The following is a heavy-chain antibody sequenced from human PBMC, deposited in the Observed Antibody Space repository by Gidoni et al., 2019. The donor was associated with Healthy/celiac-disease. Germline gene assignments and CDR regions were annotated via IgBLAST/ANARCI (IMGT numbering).Heavy chain of an antibody. CDR2: IYTSGST. CDR3: AREGYGDYVGFDY. J-gene: IGHJ4*02. CDR1: GGSISSGSYY. D-gene: IGHD4-17*01. V-gene: IGHV4-61*02. Sequence: QVQLQESGPGLVKPSQTLSLTCTFSGGSISSGSYYWSWIRQPAGKGLEWIGRIYTSGSTNYNPSLKSRVTISVDTSKNQFSLKLSSVTAADTAVYYCAREGYGDYVGFDYWGQGTLVTVSS.